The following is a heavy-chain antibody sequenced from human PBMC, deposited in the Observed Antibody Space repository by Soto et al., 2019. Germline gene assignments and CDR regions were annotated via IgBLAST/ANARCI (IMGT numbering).Heavy chain of an antibody. D-gene: IGHD2-2*01. V-gene: IGHV3-66*01. Sequence: EVQLVESGGDLVQPGGSLRLSCAASGFTVSSSYMSWVRQAPGKGLEWVSVIYSGGSTYYADSVKGRFTISRDNSKNTLYLQMNSLRAEDTAVYYCASTVVVPAVTKRHFDYWGKGTLVTVSS. CDR3: ASTVVVPAVTKRHFDY. CDR2: IYSGGST. J-gene: IGHJ4*02. CDR1: GFTVSSSY.